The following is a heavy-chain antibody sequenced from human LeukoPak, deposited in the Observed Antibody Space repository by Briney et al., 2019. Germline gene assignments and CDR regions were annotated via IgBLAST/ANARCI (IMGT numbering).Heavy chain of an antibody. CDR3: AITYCSSTSCPSRYYYYCMDV. J-gene: IGHJ6*03. CDR1: GGSISSYY. D-gene: IGHD2-2*01. CDR2: IYTSGST. Sequence: PSETLSLTCTVSGGSISSYYWSWIRQPAGKGLEWIGRIYTSGSTNYNPSLKSRVTMSVDTSKNQFSLKLSSVTAADTAVYYCAITYCSSTSCPSRYYYYCMDVWGKGTTVTVSS. V-gene: IGHV4-4*07.